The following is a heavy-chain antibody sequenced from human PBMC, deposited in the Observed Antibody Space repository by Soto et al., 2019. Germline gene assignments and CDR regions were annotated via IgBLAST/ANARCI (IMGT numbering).Heavy chain of an antibody. CDR1: GLTLRSYA. D-gene: IGHD3-16*01. V-gene: IGHV3-23*01. CDR2: ISGRSAVP. CDR3: AKEGPYINSWSSAGYLQH. Sequence: EGQLLQSGGDLVQPGGSLRLSCAGSGLTLRSYAMTWIRQTPEKGLEWVSTISGRSAVPSYADFVNGRFTVSRDNSKNTVYLQINSLRPDDTAIYYCAKEGPYINSWSSAGYLQHWGLGTQVTVSS. J-gene: IGHJ1*01.